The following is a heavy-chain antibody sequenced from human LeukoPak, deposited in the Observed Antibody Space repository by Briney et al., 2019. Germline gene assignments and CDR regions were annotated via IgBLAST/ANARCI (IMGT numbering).Heavy chain of an antibody. D-gene: IGHD4/OR15-4a*01. Sequence: SVKVSCKASGGTSSSYAISWVRQAPGQGLEWMGGIIPIFGTANYAQKFQGRVTITTDESTSTAYMELSSLRSEDTAVYYCARSLSLTSPYFDYWGQGTLVTVSS. CDR1: GGTSSSYA. J-gene: IGHJ4*02. V-gene: IGHV1-69*05. CDR3: ARSLSLTSPYFDY. CDR2: IIPIFGTA.